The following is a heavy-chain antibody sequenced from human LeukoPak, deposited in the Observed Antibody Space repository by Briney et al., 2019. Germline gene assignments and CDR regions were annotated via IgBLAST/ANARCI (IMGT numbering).Heavy chain of an antibody. Sequence: GGSLRLSCAASGFTVSSNYMSWVRQAPGKGLEWVSVIYSGGSTYYADSVKGRFTISRDNSKNTLYLQMNSLRAEDTAVYYCARDQALYYYYYDMDVWGQGTTVTVSS. CDR3: ARDQALYYYYYDMDV. CDR2: IYSGGST. V-gene: IGHV3-66*02. J-gene: IGHJ6*02. CDR1: GFTVSSNY.